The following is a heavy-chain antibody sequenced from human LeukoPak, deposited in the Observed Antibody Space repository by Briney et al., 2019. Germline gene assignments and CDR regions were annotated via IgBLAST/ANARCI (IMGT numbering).Heavy chain of an antibody. D-gene: IGHD3-9*01. Sequence: SETLSLTCTVSGGSISSYYWSWIRQPPGKGLEWIGYIYYSGSTNYNPSLKSRVTISVDTSKNQFSLKLSSVTAADTAVYYCARGGLGYDILTGYHTYYYYYYMDVWGKGTTVTISS. CDR1: GGSISSYY. CDR3: ARGGLGYDILTGYHTYYYYYYMDV. V-gene: IGHV4-59*01. CDR2: IYYSGST. J-gene: IGHJ6*03.